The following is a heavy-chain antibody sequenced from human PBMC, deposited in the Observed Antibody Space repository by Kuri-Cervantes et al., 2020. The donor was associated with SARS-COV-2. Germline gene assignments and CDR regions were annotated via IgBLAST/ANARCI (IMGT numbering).Heavy chain of an antibody. Sequence: GESLKISWAASGFTFSNHYMDWVRPAPGKGLEWVGRTRNKANSYTTEYAASVKGRFTISRDDSKNSLYLQMNSLKTEDTAVYYCARGNYYDSSGYFYYYGMDVWGQGTTVTVSS. CDR1: GFTFSNHY. D-gene: IGHD3-22*01. V-gene: IGHV3-72*01. CDR2: TRNKANSYTT. J-gene: IGHJ6*02. CDR3: ARGNYYDSSGYFYYYGMDV.